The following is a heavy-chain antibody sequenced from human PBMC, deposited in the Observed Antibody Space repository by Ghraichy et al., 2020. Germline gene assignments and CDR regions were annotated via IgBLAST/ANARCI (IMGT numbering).Heavy chain of an antibody. CDR2: IWNDGSNK. V-gene: IGHV3-33*06. CDR1: GFKFSNHG. CDR3: AKDRGLGATYYYDMDV. D-gene: IGHD3-22*01. J-gene: IGHJ6*02. Sequence: GESLNISCEASGFKFSNHGMHWVRQAPGKGLEWVAVIWNDGSNKYYADSVKGRFTISRDNSKNTLYMHMNSLRGEDAAVYYCAKDRGLGATYYYDMDVWGQGTTVTVSS.